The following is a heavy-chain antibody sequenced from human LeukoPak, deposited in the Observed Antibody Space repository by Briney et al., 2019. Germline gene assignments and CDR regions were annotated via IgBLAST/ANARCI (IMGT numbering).Heavy chain of an antibody. CDR3: ARGRRGTSFDP. CDR1: GGSISSYY. V-gene: IGHV4-59*01. J-gene: IGHJ5*02. Sequence: SSETLSLTCTVSGGSISSYYWSWIRQPAGKGLEWIGYIYYSGSTNYNPSLKSRVTISVDTSKNQFSLKLSSVTAADTAVYYCARGRRGTSFDPWGQGTLVTVSS. CDR2: IYYSGST. D-gene: IGHD3-16*01.